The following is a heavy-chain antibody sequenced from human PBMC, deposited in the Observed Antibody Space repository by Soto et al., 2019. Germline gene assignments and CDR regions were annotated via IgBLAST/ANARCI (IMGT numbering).Heavy chain of an antibody. J-gene: IGHJ3*02. CDR3: ARDVYDNNGYHYSASDM. Sequence: GGSLRLSCADSGLSFSSYGMHWVRQAPGEGLEWVAAISYDGSNKNYLASVEGRFTISRDSSKNTLYLQMNALRPEDTAVYYCARDVYDNNGYHYSASDMWGQGTMVTVSS. D-gene: IGHD3-22*01. CDR2: ISYDGSNK. CDR1: GLSFSSYG. V-gene: IGHV3-30*03.